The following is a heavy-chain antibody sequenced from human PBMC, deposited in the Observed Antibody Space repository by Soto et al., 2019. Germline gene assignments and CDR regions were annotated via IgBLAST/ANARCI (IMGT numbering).Heavy chain of an antibody. CDR3: ARGRRGGGIKRSWFDP. Sequence: QVQLVQSGAEVKKPGASVKVSCKASGYTFTSNDIYWLRQASGQGPAWLGWMNPKTGDSNSAEKFQGRLRMTRNTSTNTADMELSSLTSGDTAVYYCARGRRGGGIKRSWFDPWGQGTLVTVST. CDR2: MNPKTGDS. D-gene: IGHD1-1*01. CDR1: GYTFTSND. J-gene: IGHJ5*02. V-gene: IGHV1-8*01.